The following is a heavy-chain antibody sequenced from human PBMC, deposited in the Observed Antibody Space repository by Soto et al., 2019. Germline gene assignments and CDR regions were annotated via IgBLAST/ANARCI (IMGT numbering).Heavy chain of an antibody. CDR2: TNPSNGGT. CDR3: AREVGGGRQYYFDS. Sequence: SVKVSCKASGCTFTGYYIHWVRQAPGQGLEWMGWTNPSNGGTNYAQKFQGRVTMTRDTSLSTAYMELTTLRSDDTAVFYCAREVGGGRQYYFDSWGLGTLVTVS. J-gene: IGHJ4*02. V-gene: IGHV1-2*02. D-gene: IGHD3-16*01. CDR1: GCTFTGYY.